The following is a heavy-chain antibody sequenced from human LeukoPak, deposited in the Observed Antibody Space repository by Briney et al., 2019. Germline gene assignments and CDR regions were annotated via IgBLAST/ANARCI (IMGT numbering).Heavy chain of an antibody. V-gene: IGHV3-30*04. Sequence: PGGSLRLSCAASGFTFSASSMHWVRQAPGKGLEWVALISDDGSNESFADSVKGRFTISGDNSKNTLYLQMNSLRADDTAVYYCARDRQVSYFDYWGQGTLVTVSS. J-gene: IGHJ4*02. CDR2: ISDDGSNE. CDR3: ARDRQVSYFDY. CDR1: GFTFSASS. D-gene: IGHD6-6*01.